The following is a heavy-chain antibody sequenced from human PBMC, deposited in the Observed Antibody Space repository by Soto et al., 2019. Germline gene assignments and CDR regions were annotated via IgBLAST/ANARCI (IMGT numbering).Heavy chain of an antibody. V-gene: IGHV4-59*08. CDR2: IYYSGST. CDR3: ARHSLGFGESPEAYNWFDP. D-gene: IGHD3-10*01. CDR1: GGSISSYY. J-gene: IGHJ5*02. Sequence: SETLSLTCTVSGGSISSYYWSWIRQPPGKGLEWIGYIYYSGSTNYNPSLKSRVTISVDTSKNQFSLKLSSVTAADTAVYYCARHSLGFGESPEAYNWFDPWGQGTLVTVSS.